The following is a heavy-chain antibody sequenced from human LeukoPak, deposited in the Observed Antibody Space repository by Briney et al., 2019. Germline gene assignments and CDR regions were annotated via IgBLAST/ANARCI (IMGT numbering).Heavy chain of an antibody. Sequence: ASVKVSCKASGYTFSNYAMHWVRQAPGQRLEWMGWINAGNGNTKYSQKFQGRVTITRDTSASTAYMELSSLRSEDTAVYYCARDPDSYGYLYYFDSWGQGILVTVSS. CDR1: GYTFSNYA. V-gene: IGHV1-3*01. CDR3: ARDPDSYGYLYYFDS. J-gene: IGHJ4*02. CDR2: INAGNGNT. D-gene: IGHD5-18*01.